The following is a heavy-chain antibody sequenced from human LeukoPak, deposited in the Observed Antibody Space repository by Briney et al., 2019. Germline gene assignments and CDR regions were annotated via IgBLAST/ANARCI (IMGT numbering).Heavy chain of an antibody. Sequence: GGSLRLSCAASGFTFTSYSMNWVRQAPGKALEWVSYISFSSSEIYYADSVKGRFTISRDNAKNSLYLQMNSLRAEDTAVYYCARGDYPFLLWGQGTLVTVSS. CDR3: ARGDYPFLL. CDR1: GFTFTSYS. CDR2: ISFSSSEI. J-gene: IGHJ4*02. D-gene: IGHD4-17*01. V-gene: IGHV3-21*05.